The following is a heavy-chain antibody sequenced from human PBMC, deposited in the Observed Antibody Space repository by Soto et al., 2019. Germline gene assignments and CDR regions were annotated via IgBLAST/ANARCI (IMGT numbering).Heavy chain of an antibody. V-gene: IGHV4-4*07. CDR3: AKDCRRLAVSGSAFDS. Sequence: SETLSLTCTVSGGSISSYYWSWIRQPAGKGLEWIGRIYTSGSTNYNPSLKSRVTMSVDTSKNQFSLKLSSVTAADTAVYYCAKDCRRLAVSGSAFDSWGQGALVTVSS. J-gene: IGHJ4*02. CDR2: IYTSGST. D-gene: IGHD6-13*01. CDR1: GGSISSYY.